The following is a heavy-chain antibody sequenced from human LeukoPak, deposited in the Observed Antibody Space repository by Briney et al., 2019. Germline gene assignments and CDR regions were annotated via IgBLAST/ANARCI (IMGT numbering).Heavy chain of an antibody. CDR3: ASLPILLTVKRYGMDV. Sequence: GRSLRFSCTASGFIFSNFNMHWVRQAPGKGLEWVAVISFDGSNKYYAESVKGRFTISRDNSKNTLFLQMSSLRDEDTAVYYCASLPILLTVKRYGMDVWGQGTTVTVSS. CDR1: GFIFSNFN. J-gene: IGHJ6*02. D-gene: IGHD3-10*01. CDR2: ISFDGSNK. V-gene: IGHV3-30-3*01.